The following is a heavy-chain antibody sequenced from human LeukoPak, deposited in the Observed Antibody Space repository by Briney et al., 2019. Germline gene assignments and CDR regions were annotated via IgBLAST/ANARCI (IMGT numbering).Heavy chain of an antibody. D-gene: IGHD3-22*01. J-gene: IGHJ4*02. CDR1: GFTFSSYW. V-gene: IGHV3-7*01. CDR2: IKQDGSEK. CDR3: ARDSGLFSGYYCDY. Sequence: QPGGSLRLSCAASGFTFSSYWMSWVRQATGTGLEWVANIKQDGSEKYYVDSVKGRFTISRDNAKNSLYLQMNSLRAEDTAVYYCARDSGLFSGYYCDYWGQGTLVTVSS.